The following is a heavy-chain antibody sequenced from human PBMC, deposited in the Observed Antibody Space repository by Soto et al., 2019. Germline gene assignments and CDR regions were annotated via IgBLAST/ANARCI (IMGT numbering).Heavy chain of an antibody. CDR1: GGTFSSYS. V-gene: IGHV1-69*01. CDR2: IIPIFGTA. Sequence: QVQLVQSGAEVKKPGSSVKVSCKASGGTFSSYSISWVRQAPGQGLEWMGGIIPIFGTANYAQKFQGRVTITADESTSRADMELSSLRSEDTAVYYCARDASDILTGYYSRYYYYGMDVWGQGTTVTVSS. J-gene: IGHJ6*02. CDR3: ARDASDILTGYYSRYYYYGMDV. D-gene: IGHD3-9*01.